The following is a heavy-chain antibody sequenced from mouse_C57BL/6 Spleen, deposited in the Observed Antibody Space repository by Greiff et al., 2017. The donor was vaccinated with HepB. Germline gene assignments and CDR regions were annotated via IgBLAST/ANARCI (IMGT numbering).Heavy chain of an antibody. CDR3: AREGRGSSLYWYFDV. CDR2: ISDGGSYT. J-gene: IGHJ1*03. CDR1: GFTFSSYA. D-gene: IGHD1-1*01. Sequence: EVQLVESGGGLVKPGGSLKLSCAASGFTFSSYAMSWVRQTPEKRLEWVATISDGGSYTYYPDNVKGRFTISRDNAKNNLYLQMSHLKSEDTAMYYCAREGRGSSLYWYFDVWGTGTTVTVSS. V-gene: IGHV5-4*01.